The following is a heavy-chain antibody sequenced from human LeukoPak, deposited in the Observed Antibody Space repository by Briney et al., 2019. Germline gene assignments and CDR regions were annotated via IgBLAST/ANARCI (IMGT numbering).Heavy chain of an antibody. V-gene: IGHV1-18*01. Sequence: ASVKVSCKASGYTFTSYGISWVRQAPGQGLEWMGWISAYNGNTNYAQKLQGRVTMTTDTSTSTAYMELRSLRSDDTAVYYCARELKVTMIVVGGDAFDIWGQGTMVTVSS. CDR2: ISAYNGNT. D-gene: IGHD3-22*01. CDR1: GYTFTSYG. J-gene: IGHJ3*02. CDR3: ARELKVTMIVVGGDAFDI.